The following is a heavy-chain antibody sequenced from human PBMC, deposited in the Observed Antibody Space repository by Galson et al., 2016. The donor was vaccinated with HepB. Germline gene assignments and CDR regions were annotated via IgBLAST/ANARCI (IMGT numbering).Heavy chain of an antibody. J-gene: IGHJ4*02. Sequence: SLRLSCAVSGFSLSRYDIDWVRQAPGKGLEWVAILSSDGRNEEYADSVKGRFTISRDNFKSTMYLQMNSLRIEDTAVYYCASTYGGLERHEYWGQGTLVSVSS. CDR2: LSSDGRNE. CDR1: GFSLSRYD. V-gene: IGHV3-30*04. D-gene: IGHD1-1*01. CDR3: ASTYGGLERHEY.